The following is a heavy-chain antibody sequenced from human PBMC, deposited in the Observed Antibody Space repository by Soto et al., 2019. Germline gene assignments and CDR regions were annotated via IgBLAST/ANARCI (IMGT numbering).Heavy chain of an antibody. J-gene: IGHJ4*02. CDR1: VFTFSIYA. CDR3: AKEMTIGRPYDY. CDR2: ISATGTDT. Sequence: WGALRIACATSVFTFSIYALSWVGQAPGEGLEWVSAISATGTDTYYADFVTGRFTVSRDNSKNTLFLQMSSLRAEDTAVYYCAKEMTIGRPYDYWGQGVLVTVSS. V-gene: IGHV3-23*01.